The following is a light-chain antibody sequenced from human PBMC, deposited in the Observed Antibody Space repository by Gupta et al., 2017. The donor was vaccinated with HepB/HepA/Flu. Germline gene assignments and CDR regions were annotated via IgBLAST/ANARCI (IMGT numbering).Light chain of an antibody. CDR3: QAWDSSTASVV. V-gene: IGLV3-1*01. Sequence: SYELTQPPSVSVSPGQTASITCSGDKLGDKYACWYQQKPGQSPVLAIYQDSKRPSGIPERFSGSNSGNTATLTISGTQAMDEADYYCQAWDSSTASVVFGGGTKLTVL. CDR2: QDS. J-gene: IGLJ2*01. CDR1: KLGDKY.